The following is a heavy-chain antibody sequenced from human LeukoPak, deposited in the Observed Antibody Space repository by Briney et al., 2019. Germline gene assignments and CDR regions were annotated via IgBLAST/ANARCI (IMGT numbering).Heavy chain of an antibody. Sequence: PGGSLRLSCAASGFPFSTYAMSWVRQAPGKGLEWVSGIRESGGSTYYADSVKGRCTISRDNSKNTLYLQMNSLRAEDTAVYYCVKKYGSGVYYPFDYWGQETLVTVSS. D-gene: IGHD3-10*01. CDR2: IRESGGST. V-gene: IGHV3-23*01. CDR1: GFPFSTYA. CDR3: VKKYGSGVYYPFDY. J-gene: IGHJ4*02.